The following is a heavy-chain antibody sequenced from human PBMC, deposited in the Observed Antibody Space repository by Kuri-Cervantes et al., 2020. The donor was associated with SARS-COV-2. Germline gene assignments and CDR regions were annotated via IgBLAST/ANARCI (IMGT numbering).Heavy chain of an antibody. V-gene: IGHV4-34*01. Sequence: SQTLSLTCAVYGGSFGGYYWSWIRQPPGKGLEWIGEINHSGSTNYNPSLKSRVTVSVDTSKNQFSLKLSSVTAADTAVYYCASSDYGDRINWFDPWGQGTLVTVSS. J-gene: IGHJ5*02. CDR1: GGSFGGYY. CDR2: INHSGST. D-gene: IGHD4-17*01. CDR3: ASSDYGDRINWFDP.